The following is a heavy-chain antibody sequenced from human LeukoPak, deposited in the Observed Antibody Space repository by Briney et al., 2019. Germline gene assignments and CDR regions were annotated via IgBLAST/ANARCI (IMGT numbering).Heavy chain of an antibody. Sequence: QASQTLSLTCTVSGGSISSGGYYWSWIRQHPGKGLEWIGYIYYSGSTYYNPSLKSRVTISVDTSKNQFSLKLSSVTAADTAVYYCARDRFVVVPAAMGWFDPWGQGTLVTVSS. CDR3: ARDRFVVVPAAMGWFDP. D-gene: IGHD2-2*01. V-gene: IGHV4-31*03. CDR1: GGSISSGGYY. J-gene: IGHJ5*02. CDR2: IYYSGST.